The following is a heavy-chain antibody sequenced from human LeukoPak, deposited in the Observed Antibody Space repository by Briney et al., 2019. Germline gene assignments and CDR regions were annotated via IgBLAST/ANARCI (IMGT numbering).Heavy chain of an antibody. D-gene: IGHD6-13*01. Sequence: GGSLRLSCAASGFTFSSCSMNWVRQAPGKGLEWVSSISSSSSYIYYADSVKGRFTISRDNAKNSLYQQMNSLRAEDTAVYYCARERTYSSSWYYFDYWGQGTLVTVSS. J-gene: IGHJ4*02. V-gene: IGHV3-21*01. CDR3: ARERTYSSSWYYFDY. CDR2: ISSSSSYI. CDR1: GFTFSSCS.